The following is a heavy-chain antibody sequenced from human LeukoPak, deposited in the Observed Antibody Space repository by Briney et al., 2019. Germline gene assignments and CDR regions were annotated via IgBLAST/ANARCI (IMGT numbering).Heavy chain of an antibody. CDR3: AGILGYCSGGSCPIKDY. CDR1: GFTFSSYV. Sequence: AGSLRLSCAASGFTFSSYVVSWVRQAPGKGLEWISAISGSGSSTYYADSVKGRFTIARDNSKNTLYLQMNSLRAEDTAVYYCAGILGYCSGGSCPIKDYWGQGTLVTVSS. V-gene: IGHV3-23*01. D-gene: IGHD2-15*01. J-gene: IGHJ4*02. CDR2: ISGSGSST.